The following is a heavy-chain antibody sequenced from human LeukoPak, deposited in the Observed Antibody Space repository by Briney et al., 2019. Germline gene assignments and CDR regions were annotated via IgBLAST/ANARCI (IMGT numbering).Heavy chain of an antibody. J-gene: IGHJ4*02. CDR1: GGSFSGYY. CDR3: ARGHSTSFFDY. Sequence: PSETLSLTCAVYGGSFSGYYWSWIRQPPGKGLEWIGEINHSGSTNYNPSLKSRVTIPVDTSKNQFSLKLSSVTAADTAVYYCARGHSTSFFDYWGQGTLVTVSS. D-gene: IGHD2-2*01. CDR2: INHSGST. V-gene: IGHV4-34*01.